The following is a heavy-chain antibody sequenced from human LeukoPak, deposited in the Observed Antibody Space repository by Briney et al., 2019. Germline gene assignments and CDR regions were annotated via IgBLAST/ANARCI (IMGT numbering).Heavy chain of an antibody. V-gene: IGHV5-51*01. D-gene: IGHD4-17*01. Sequence: ESLKISCKGSGYSFTSYWIGWVRQMPGKGLEWMGIIYPGDSDTRYSPSFQGQVTISADKSISTAYLQWSSLKASDTAMYYCARQSHDYGDYVVYNWFDPWGQETLVTVSS. J-gene: IGHJ5*02. CDR1: GYSFTSYW. CDR3: ARQSHDYGDYVVYNWFDP. CDR2: IYPGDSDT.